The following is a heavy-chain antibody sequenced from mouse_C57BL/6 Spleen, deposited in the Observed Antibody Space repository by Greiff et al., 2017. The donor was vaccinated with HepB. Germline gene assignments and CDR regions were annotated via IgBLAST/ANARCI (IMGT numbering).Heavy chain of an antibody. D-gene: IGHD2-3*01. CDR1: GYTFTDYE. J-gene: IGHJ3*01. CDR3: ARGDGYYRFAY. Sequence: VQLQQSGAELVRPGASVTLSCKASGYTFTDYEMHWVKQTPVHGLEWIGAIDPETGGTAYNQKFKGKATLTADKSSSTAYMELRSLTSEDSAVYFCARGDGYYRFAYWGQGTLVTVSA. V-gene: IGHV1-15*01. CDR2: IDPETGGT.